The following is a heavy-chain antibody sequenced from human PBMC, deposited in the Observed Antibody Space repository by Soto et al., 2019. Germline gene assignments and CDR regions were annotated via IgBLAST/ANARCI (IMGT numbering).Heavy chain of an antibody. CDR2: TYYRSKWYN. Sequence: PSQTLSLTCAISGDSVSSNSAAWNWIRQSPSRGLEWLGRTYYRSKWYNDYAVSVKSRITINPDTSKNQFSLQLNSVTPEDTAVYYCARDPQTSPHYSSSWYGGPYGMDVWGQGTTVTVS. D-gene: IGHD6-13*01. J-gene: IGHJ6*02. CDR1: GDSVSSNSAA. CDR3: ARDPQTSPHYSSSWYGGPYGMDV. V-gene: IGHV6-1*01.